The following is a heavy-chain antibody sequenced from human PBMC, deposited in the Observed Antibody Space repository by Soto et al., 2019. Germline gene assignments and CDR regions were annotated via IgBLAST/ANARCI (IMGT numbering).Heavy chain of an antibody. V-gene: IGHV4-30-2*01. CDR2: IYHSGST. CDR1: GGSISSGGYS. D-gene: IGHD5-18*01. CDR3: ASGTAMVRGYYYYGMDV. Sequence: QLQLQESGSGLVKPSQTLSLTCAVSGGSISSGGYSWSWIRQPPGKGLEWIGYIYHSGSTYSNPSLKSRVTISVDRSKNQFSLKLSSVTAADTAVYYCASGTAMVRGYYYYGMDVWGQGTTVTVSS. J-gene: IGHJ6*02.